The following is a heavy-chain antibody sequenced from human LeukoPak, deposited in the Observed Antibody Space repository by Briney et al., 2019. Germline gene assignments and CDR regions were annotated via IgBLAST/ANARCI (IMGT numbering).Heavy chain of an antibody. CDR3: ASKDGYNYPFDY. J-gene: IGHJ4*02. CDR1: GGTFSSYA. CDR2: IIPILGIA. D-gene: IGHD5-24*01. V-gene: IGHV1-69*04. Sequence: SVKVSCKASGGTFSSYAISWVRQAPGQGLEWMGRIIPILGIANYAQKFQGRVTITADKSTSTAYMELSSLRSEDTAVYYCASKDGYNYPFDYWGQGTLVTVSS.